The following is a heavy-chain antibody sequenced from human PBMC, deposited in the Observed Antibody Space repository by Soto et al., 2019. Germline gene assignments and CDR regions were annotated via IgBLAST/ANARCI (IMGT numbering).Heavy chain of an antibody. V-gene: IGHV5-51*01. D-gene: IGHD3-3*01. J-gene: IGHJ6*02. CDR1: GYSFTSYW. Sequence: GESLKISCKGSGYSFTSYWIGWVRQMPGKGLEWMGIIYPGDSDTSYSPSFQGQVTISADKSISTAYLQWSSLKASDTAMYYCARLGDYDFWSGYYYYYGMDVWGQGTTVTVSS. CDR2: IYPGDSDT. CDR3: ARLGDYDFWSGYYYYYGMDV.